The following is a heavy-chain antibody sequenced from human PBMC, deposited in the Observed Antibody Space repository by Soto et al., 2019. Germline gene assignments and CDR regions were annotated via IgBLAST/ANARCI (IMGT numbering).Heavy chain of an antibody. CDR2: TYYRTKWFN. V-gene: IGHV6-1*01. J-gene: IGHJ1*01. D-gene: IGHD1-26*01. Sequence: SHTISLTCAISGDSVSSDSVAWNWIRQSTSRGLEWLGRTYYRTKWFNDYAVSVMSRITITPDTSRNQFSLQLTSVTPEDTAVYYCVTDRGKYIDFLDYWGQGSLVTVSS. CDR1: GDSVSSDSVA. CDR3: VTDRGKYIDFLDY.